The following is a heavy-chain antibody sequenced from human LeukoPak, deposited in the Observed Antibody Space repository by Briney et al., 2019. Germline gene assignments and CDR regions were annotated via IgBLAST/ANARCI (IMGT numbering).Heavy chain of an antibody. D-gene: IGHD2-8*02. CDR1: GFTFSSHG. Sequence: GGSLRLSCAASGFTFSSHGMNSVRQAPGKGLEWVSGISPSGGITYYTDSVKGRFTISRDNANNSLYLQMNSLRAEDTAVYYCARAWSRVDPFDIWGQGTMVTVSS. CDR3: ARAWSRVDPFDI. V-gene: IGHV3-21*01. CDR2: ISPSGGIT. J-gene: IGHJ3*02.